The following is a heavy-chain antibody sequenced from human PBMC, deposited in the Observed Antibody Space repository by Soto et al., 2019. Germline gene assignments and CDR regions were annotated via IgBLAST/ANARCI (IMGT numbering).Heavy chain of an antibody. CDR2: VKDGGST. CDR1: GGSLTGYY. Sequence: QVQLQQWGAGLLKPSETLSLTCTVNGGSLTGYYWSWIRHPPGTGLEWIGEVKDGGSTNYSSSLRGRVSISAATPKNHFSLRLNSVTAADTAVYFCARGREGIVATHWDQGALVTDSS. J-gene: IGHJ4*02. CDR3: ARGREGIVATH. V-gene: IGHV4-34*01. D-gene: IGHD5-12*01.